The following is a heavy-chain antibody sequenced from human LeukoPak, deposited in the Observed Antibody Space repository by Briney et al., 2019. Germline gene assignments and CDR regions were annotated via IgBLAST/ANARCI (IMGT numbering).Heavy chain of an antibody. J-gene: IGHJ4*02. CDR2: ISSGGSTI. CDR1: EFTFSNYE. CDR3: ARDPNYGSGSYADY. V-gene: IGHV3-48*03. Sequence: GGSLRLSCAASEFTFSNYEVNWVRQAPGKGLEWVSYISSGGSTIYYADSVKDRFTISRDNAKNSLYLQMNSLRAEDTAVYYCARDPNYGSGSYADYWGQGTLVTVSS. D-gene: IGHD3-10*01.